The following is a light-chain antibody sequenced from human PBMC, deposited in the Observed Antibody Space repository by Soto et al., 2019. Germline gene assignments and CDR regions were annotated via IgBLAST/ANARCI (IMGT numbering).Light chain of an antibody. CDR2: DVS. CDR3: SSYTSSSTLYV. Sequence: QSVLTQPASVSGSPGQSITISCTGTSSDVGYYNYVSWYQQHPGKAPKLMIYDVSNRPSGVSNRFSGSKSGNTASLTISGLQAEDEADYYCSSYTSSSTLYVFGTGTKVTVL. J-gene: IGLJ1*01. CDR1: SSDVGYYNY. V-gene: IGLV2-14*01.